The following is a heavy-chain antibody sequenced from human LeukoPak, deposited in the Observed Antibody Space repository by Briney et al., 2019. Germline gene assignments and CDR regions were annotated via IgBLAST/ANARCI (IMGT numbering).Heavy chain of an antibody. V-gene: IGHV3-11*01. D-gene: IGHD3-10*01. CDR3: ARPLWFGEPSSGFDY. CDR2: ISSSGSTI. J-gene: IGHJ4*02. CDR1: GFTFSDYY. Sequence: GGSLRLSCAASGFTFSDYYMSWIRQAPGKGLEWVSYISSSGSTIYYADSVKGRFTISRDNAKNSLYLQKNSLRAEDTAVYYCARPLWFGEPSSGFDYWGQGTLVTVSS.